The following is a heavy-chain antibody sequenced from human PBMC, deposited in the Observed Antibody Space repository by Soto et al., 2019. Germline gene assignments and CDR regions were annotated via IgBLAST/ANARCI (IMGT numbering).Heavy chain of an antibody. J-gene: IGHJ6*02. CDR3: ARQVVPAATKNYYYYYGMDV. Sequence: ASAKVCCKASGGAFSSYSISWVRQAPGQGLEWMGWISAYNGNTNYAQKLQGRVTMTTDTSTSTAYMELRSLRSDDTAVYYCARQVVPAATKNYYYYYGMDVWGQGTTVTVSS. CDR1: GGAFSSYS. V-gene: IGHV1-18*01. D-gene: IGHD2-2*01. CDR2: ISAYNGNT.